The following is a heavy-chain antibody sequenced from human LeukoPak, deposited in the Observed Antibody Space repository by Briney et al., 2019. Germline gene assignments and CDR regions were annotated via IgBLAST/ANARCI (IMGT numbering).Heavy chain of an antibody. D-gene: IGHD2-2*01. CDR1: GYIFTNYG. CDR2: ISVYNGDT. V-gene: IGHV1-18*01. J-gene: IGHJ6*03. Sequence: ASVKVSCKASGYIFTNYGISWVRQAPGQGLEWMGWISVYNGDTNYAQKFQGRVTMTTDTSTSIAYMEVRNLRFDDTAVYYCARHGLRLGSTNYYMDVWGKGTTVTVSS. CDR3: ARHGLRLGSTNYYMDV.